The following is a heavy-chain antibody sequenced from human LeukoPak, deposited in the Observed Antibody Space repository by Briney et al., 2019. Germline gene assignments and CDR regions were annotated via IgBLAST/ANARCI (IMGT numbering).Heavy chain of an antibody. Sequence: SETLSLTCTVSGGSISSYYWSWIRQPPGKGLEWIGYIYYSGSTNYNPSLKSRVTISVDTSKNQFSLKLSSVTAADTAVYYCARVSGHYYDSSANNDYWGQGTLVTVSS. CDR3: ARVSGHYYDSSANNDY. CDR2: IYYSGST. V-gene: IGHV4-59*12. D-gene: IGHD3-22*01. CDR1: GGSISSYY. J-gene: IGHJ4*02.